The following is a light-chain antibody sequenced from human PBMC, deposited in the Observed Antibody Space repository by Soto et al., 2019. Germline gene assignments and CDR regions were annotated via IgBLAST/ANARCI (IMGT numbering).Light chain of an antibody. V-gene: IGKV3-15*01. CDR3: QQYNDWPRT. J-gene: IGKJ1*01. CDR2: AAS. CDR1: QRVSSN. Sequence: ESVLTQSPATLSXXXXXXXXXXXRASQRVSSNLAWYQQKPGRAPRLLIFAASTRATGVPARFSGSGSGTEFTLTISSLQSEDFAVYYCQQYNDWPRTFGQGTKVDIK.